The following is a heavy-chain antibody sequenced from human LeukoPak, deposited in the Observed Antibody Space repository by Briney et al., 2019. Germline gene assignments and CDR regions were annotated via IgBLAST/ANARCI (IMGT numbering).Heavy chain of an antibody. D-gene: IGHD1-26*01. CDR1: GFTFSSYW. Sequence: GGSLRLSCAASGFTFSSYWMHWVRQAPGKGLEWVSYISSSGSTIYYADSVKGRFTISGDNAKNSLYLQMNSLRAEDTAVYYCARVFRVGAFDYWGQGTLVTVSS. CDR3: ARVFRVGAFDY. J-gene: IGHJ4*02. CDR2: ISSSGSTI. V-gene: IGHV3-48*04.